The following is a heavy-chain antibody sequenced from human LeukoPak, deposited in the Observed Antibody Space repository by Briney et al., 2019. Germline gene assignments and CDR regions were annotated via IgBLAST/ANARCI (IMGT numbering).Heavy chain of an antibody. J-gene: IGHJ4*02. D-gene: IGHD3-3*01. V-gene: IGHV3-21*01. CDR1: GFTFSSYS. CDR3: AGHYDFWSDPPK. CDR2: ISSSSSYI. Sequence: GSLRLSCAASGFTFSSYSMNWVRQAPGKGLEWVSSISSSSSYIYYADSVKGRFTISRDNAKNSLYLQMNSLRAKDTAVYYCAGHYDFWSDPPKWGQGTLVTVSS.